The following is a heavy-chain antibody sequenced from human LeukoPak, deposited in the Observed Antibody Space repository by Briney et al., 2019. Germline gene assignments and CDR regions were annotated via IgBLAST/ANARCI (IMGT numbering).Heavy chain of an antibody. CDR3: ARFRIAARLSDY. D-gene: IGHD6-6*01. V-gene: IGHV1-18*01. J-gene: IGHJ4*02. Sequence: NLQGRVTMTTDTSTSTAYMELRSLRSDDTAVYYCARFRIAARLSDYWGQGTLVTVSS.